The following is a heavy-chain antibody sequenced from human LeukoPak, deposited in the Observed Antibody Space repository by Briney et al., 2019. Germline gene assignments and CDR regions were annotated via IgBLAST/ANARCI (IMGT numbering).Heavy chain of an antibody. CDR3: ARVVGAIVATTYYFDY. CDR2: ISAYNGNT. D-gene: IGHD5-12*01. CDR1: GYTFTSYG. V-gene: IGHV1-18*01. J-gene: IGHJ4*02. Sequence: ASVKVSCKVSGYTFTSYGISWVRQAPGQGLEWMGWISAYNGNTNYAQKLQGRVTMTTDTSTSTAYMEMRSLRSDDTAVYYRARVVGAIVATTYYFDYWGQGTLVTVSS.